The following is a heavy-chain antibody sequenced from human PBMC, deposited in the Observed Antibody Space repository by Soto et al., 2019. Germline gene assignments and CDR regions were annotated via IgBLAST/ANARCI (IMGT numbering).Heavy chain of an antibody. V-gene: IGHV3-30-3*01. CDR1: GFTFSSYA. Sequence: QVQLVESGGGVVQPGRSLRLSCAASGFTFSSYAMHWVRQAPGKGLEWVAVISYDGSNKYYADSVKGRFTISRDNPKNTYLQMNSLRAEDTAVYYCARDKSPYSSGWHNRHFDYWGQGTLVTVSS. CDR3: ARDKSPYSSGWHNRHFDY. J-gene: IGHJ4*02. CDR2: ISYDGSNK. D-gene: IGHD6-19*01.